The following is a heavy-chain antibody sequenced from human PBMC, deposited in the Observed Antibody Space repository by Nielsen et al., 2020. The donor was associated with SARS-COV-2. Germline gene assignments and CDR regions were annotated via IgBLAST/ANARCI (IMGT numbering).Heavy chain of an antibody. CDR3: ARANTYYYGMDV. V-gene: IGHV4-39*01. CDR1: GGSISSSSYY. J-gene: IGHJ6*02. Sequence: SETLSLTCTVSGGSISSSSYYWGWIRQPPSKGLEWIGSIYYSGSTYYNPSLKSRVTISVDTSKNQFSLKLSSVTAADTAVYYCARANTYYYGMDVWGQGTTVTVSS. CDR2: IYYSGST.